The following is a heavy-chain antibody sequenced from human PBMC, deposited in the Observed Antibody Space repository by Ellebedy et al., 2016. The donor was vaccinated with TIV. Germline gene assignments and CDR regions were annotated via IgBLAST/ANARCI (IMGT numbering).Heavy chain of an antibody. CDR3: ARRTYSSSWHNWFDP. D-gene: IGHD6-13*01. Sequence: MPSETLSLTCTVSGGSITSYYWDWIRQPPGKGLEWIGYIYYNGRTSYNPSLKSPFTISVDTSKSKLSLKLSSVTAADTAVYYCARRTYSSSWHNWFDPWGQGTLVTVSS. CDR1: GGSITSYY. J-gene: IGHJ5*02. V-gene: IGHV4-59*01. CDR2: IYYNGRT.